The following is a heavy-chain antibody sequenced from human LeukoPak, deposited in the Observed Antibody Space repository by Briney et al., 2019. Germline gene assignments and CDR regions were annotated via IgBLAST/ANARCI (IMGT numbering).Heavy chain of an antibody. J-gene: IGHJ3*02. Sequence: SETLSLTCTVSGDSISSGGYYWSWIRQHPGKGLEWIGYIYYSGSTYYNPSLKSRVTISVDTSKNQFSLKLSSVTAADTAVYYCARTPLRFLDPERAFDIWGQGTMVTVSS. V-gene: IGHV4-31*03. CDR3: ARTPLRFLDPERAFDI. CDR2: IYYSGST. CDR1: GDSISSGGYY. D-gene: IGHD3-3*01.